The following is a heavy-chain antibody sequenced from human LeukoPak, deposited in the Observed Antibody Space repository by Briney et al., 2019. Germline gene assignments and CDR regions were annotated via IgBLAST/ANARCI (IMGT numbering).Heavy chain of an antibody. Sequence: GGSLRLSCAASGFTFSDYYMSWIRQAPGKGLEWVSYISSSGSTIYYADSVKGRFTISRDNAKNSLYLQMNSLRAEDTAVYYCARDSSSRPGETYGMDVWGQGTTVTVSS. CDR1: GFTFSDYY. V-gene: IGHV3-11*01. D-gene: IGHD6-13*01. CDR2: ISSSGSTI. J-gene: IGHJ6*02. CDR3: ARDSSSRPGETYGMDV.